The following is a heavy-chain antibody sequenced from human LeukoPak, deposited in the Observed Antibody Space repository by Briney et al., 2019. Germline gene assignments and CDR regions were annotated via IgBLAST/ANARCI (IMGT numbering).Heavy chain of an antibody. V-gene: IGHV4-34*01. Sequence: SEILSLTCAVYGGSFSGYYWSWIRQPPGKGLEWIGEINHSGSTNYNPSLKSRVTISVDTSKNQFSLKLSSVTAADTAVYYCARARQGSSGYLNYWGQGTLVTVSS. J-gene: IGHJ4*02. CDR1: GGSFSGYY. CDR2: INHSGST. D-gene: IGHD3-22*01. CDR3: ARARQGSSGYLNY.